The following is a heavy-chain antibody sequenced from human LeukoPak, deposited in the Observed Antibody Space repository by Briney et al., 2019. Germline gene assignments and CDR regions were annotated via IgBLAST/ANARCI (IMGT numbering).Heavy chain of an antibody. CDR1: GFTFSSYS. CDR3: ARESAGGSFDY. V-gene: IGHV3-21*01. Sequence: GGSLRLSCAASGFTFSSYSMNWVRQAPGKGLEWVSSISGSSSYIYYADSVKGRFTISRDNAKNSLYLQMNSLRAEDTAVYYCARESAGGSFDYWGQGTLVTVSS. J-gene: IGHJ4*02. D-gene: IGHD3-16*01. CDR2: ISGSSSYI.